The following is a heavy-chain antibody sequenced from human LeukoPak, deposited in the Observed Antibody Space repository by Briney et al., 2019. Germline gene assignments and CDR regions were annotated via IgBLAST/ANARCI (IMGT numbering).Heavy chain of an antibody. J-gene: IGHJ3*02. Sequence: SETLSLTCAVSGASIRSYYWSWIRQPPGKGLEWIGFISYSGSTNYNPSLKSRVTTSVDTSKSQFSLKLSSVTAADTAVYYCARVHLKLSGAFDIWGQGTMVTVSS. V-gene: IGHV4-59*12. CDR1: GASIRSYY. CDR2: ISYSGST. CDR3: ARVHLKLSGAFDI.